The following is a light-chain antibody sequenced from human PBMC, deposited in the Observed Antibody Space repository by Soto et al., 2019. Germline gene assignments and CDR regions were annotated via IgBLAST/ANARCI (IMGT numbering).Light chain of an antibody. CDR3: QQYGSSHWT. CDR1: QSVSSSY. V-gene: IGKV3-20*01. J-gene: IGKJ1*01. CDR2: GAS. Sequence: EIVLTQSPDTLSLSPGERATLSCRASQSVSSSYLAWYQQRPGQAPRLLIYGASSRATGIPDGFSGSGSGTDFTLTISRLEPEDFAVYYCQQYGSSHWTFGQGTKVEIK.